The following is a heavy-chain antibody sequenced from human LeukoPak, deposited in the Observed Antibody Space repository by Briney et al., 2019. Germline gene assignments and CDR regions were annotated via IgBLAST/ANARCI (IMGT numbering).Heavy chain of an antibody. V-gene: IGHV4-39*07. CDR1: GGSISSSSYY. CDR3: ARIGGFSDSSGYSLNY. J-gene: IGHJ4*02. CDR2: IYHSGST. Sequence: TSETLSLTCTVSGGSISSSSYYWGWIRQPPGKGLEWIGEIYHSGSTNYNPSLKSRVTISVDKSKNQFSLKLSSVTAADTAVYYCARIGGFSDSSGYSLNYWGQGTLVTVSS. D-gene: IGHD3-22*01.